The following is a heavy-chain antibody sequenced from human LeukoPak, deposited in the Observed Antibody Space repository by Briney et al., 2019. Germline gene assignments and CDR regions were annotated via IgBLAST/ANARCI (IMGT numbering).Heavy chain of an antibody. CDR2: IFHSGST. CDR1: SGSIFSSNW. Sequence: SETLSLTCAVSSGSIFSSNWWSWVRQPPGKGLEWIGQIFHSGSTTYSPSLKSRVTISVDKSKNQFSLKLSSVTAADTAVYYCARRPVVRGSPPARSGWFDPWGQGTLVTVSS. D-gene: IGHD1-26*01. CDR3: ARRPVVRGSPPARSGWFDP. J-gene: IGHJ5*02. V-gene: IGHV4-4*02.